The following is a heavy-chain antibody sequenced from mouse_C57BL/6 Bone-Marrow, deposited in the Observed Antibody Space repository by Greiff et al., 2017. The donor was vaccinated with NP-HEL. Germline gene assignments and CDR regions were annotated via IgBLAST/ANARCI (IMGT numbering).Heavy chain of an antibody. D-gene: IGHD1-1*01. CDR2: IDPSDSYT. J-gene: IGHJ2*01. Sequence: QVHVKQPGAELVRPGTSVKLSCKASGYTFTSYWMHWVKQRPGQGLEWIGVIDPSDSYTNYNQKFKGKATLTVDTSSSTAYMQLSSLTSEDSAVYYCARNGFTTVVAKGDYFDYWGQGTTLTVSS. CDR1: GYTFTSYW. CDR3: ARNGFTTVVAKGDYFDY. V-gene: IGHV1-59*01.